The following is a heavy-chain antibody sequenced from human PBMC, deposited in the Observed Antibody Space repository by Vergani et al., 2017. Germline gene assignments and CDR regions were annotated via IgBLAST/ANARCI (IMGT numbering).Heavy chain of an antibody. J-gene: IGHJ4*02. CDR1: GFTFSSYA. CDR2: ISYDGSNK. Sequence: QVQLVESGGGVVQPGRSLRLSCAASGFTFSSYAMHWVRQAPGKGLEWVAVISYDGSNKYYADSVKGRFTISRDNSKNTLYLQMNSLRADDTAVYYCAREMLGSHNYFDYWGQGTLVTVSS. D-gene: IGHD3-10*02. CDR3: AREMLGSHNYFDY. V-gene: IGHV3-30-3*01.